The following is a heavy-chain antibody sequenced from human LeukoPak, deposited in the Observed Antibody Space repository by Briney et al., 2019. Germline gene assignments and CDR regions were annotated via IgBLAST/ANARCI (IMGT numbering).Heavy chain of an antibody. CDR1: GFTFSSYA. CDR3: ATYSSRLMDV. CDR2: IGGSGGNT. D-gene: IGHD6-13*01. Sequence: GGSLRLSCAASGFTFSSYAMSWVRQAPGKGLEWVSAIGGSGGNTFYADSVKGRFTISRDNSKNTLYLQMNSLRAEDTAVYYCATYSSRLMDVWGQGTTVTVSS. J-gene: IGHJ6*02. V-gene: IGHV3-23*01.